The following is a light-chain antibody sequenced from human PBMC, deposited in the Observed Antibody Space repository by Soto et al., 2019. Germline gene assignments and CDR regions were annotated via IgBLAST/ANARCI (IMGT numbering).Light chain of an antibody. V-gene: IGKV3-15*01. J-gene: IGKJ1*01. CDR3: QQYNNWPRT. CDR1: HSISTN. CDR2: GAS. Sequence: EIVMTHSPATLSLSPGEIARIPSRASHSISTNLAWYQQKPGQAPRLLIYGASTRATGIPARFSGSGSETEFTLTISSLQSEDFAVYYCQQYNNWPRTVGQGTKVDIK.